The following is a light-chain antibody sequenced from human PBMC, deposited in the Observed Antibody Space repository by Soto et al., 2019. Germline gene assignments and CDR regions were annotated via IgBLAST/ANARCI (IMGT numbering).Light chain of an antibody. CDR2: SAS. CDR1: QSIDNY. Sequence: DIQMTQSPSSLSASVGDRVTITCRASQSIDNYLNWYQQKSGKAPQLLIYSASHLQSGGPSRFSGGGYGTDFILTISSLQPEDSAIYYCQQSITAPLPFGGGTKVEIK. CDR3: QQSITAPLP. J-gene: IGKJ4*01. V-gene: IGKV1-39*01.